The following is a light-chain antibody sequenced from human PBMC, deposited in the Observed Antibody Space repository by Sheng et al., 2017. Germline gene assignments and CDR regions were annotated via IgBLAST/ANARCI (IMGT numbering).Light chain of an antibody. CDR2: RAA. J-gene: IGKJ1*01. V-gene: IGKV3-20*01. CDR1: QSVSSSY. Sequence: EIVLTQSPGTLSLSPGQRATLSCRADQSVSSSYLAWYQQKPGQAPRLLIFRAASRATGIPDRFSGSGSGTDFTLTISRLEPEDFAVYYCHQYGSSPWTFGQGPRW. CDR3: HQYGSSPWT.